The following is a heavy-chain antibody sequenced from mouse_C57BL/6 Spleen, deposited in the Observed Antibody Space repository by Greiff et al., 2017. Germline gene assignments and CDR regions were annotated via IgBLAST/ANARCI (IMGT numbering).Heavy chain of an antibody. J-gene: IGHJ4*01. CDR3: ARSGYDYDGYAMDY. CDR2: IYPGDGDT. D-gene: IGHD2-4*01. Sequence: VHLVESGAELVKPGASVKISCKASGYAFSSYWMNWVKQRPGKGLEWIGQIYPGDGDTNYNGKFKGKATLTADKSSSTAYMQLSSLTSEDSAVYFCARSGYDYDGYAMDYWGQGTSVTVSS. CDR1: GYAFSSYW. V-gene: IGHV1-80*01.